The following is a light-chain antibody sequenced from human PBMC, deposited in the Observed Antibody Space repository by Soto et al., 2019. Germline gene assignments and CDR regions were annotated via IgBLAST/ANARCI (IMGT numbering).Light chain of an antibody. J-gene: IGLJ2*01. CDR1: SSNIGSDS. V-gene: IGLV1-44*01. CDR2: NNN. CDR3: AAWDDSLNGVV. Sequence: QSVLTQPPSASGAPGQRVTISCSGSSSNIGSDSVSWYQQLPGTAPKLLIYNNNQRPSGVPDRFSGSKSGTSASLVISGLQSEDEADYYCAAWDDSLNGVVFGGGTKLTVL.